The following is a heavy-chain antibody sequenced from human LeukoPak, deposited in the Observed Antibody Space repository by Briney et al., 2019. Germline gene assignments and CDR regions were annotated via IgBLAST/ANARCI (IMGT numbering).Heavy chain of an antibody. J-gene: IGHJ4*02. V-gene: IGHV3-21*01. CDR2: ISSSSSFI. CDR1: GFTFSSYS. D-gene: IGHD6-6*01. Sequence: GGSLRLSCAASGFTFSSYSMNWVRQAPGKGLEWVSSISSSSSFIYYADSVKGRFTISRDNAKNSLFLQMNSLRVEDTAVYYCAKGTIAARPNYFDYWGQGTLVTVSS. CDR3: AKGTIAARPNYFDY.